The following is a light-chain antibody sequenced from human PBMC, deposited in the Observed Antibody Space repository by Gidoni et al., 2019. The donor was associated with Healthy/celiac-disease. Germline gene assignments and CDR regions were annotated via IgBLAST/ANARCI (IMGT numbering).Light chain of an antibody. CDR2: GAS. CDR3: QQYGSSPWT. CDR1: QSVSSSY. V-gene: IGKV3-20*01. J-gene: IGKJ1*01. Sequence: EIVLTQSPGTLSLSPGERATLSCRASQSVSSSYLAWYQQKPGQAPRLLIYGASSRATGIPDSFSGSGSGTDFTLTISRLEPEDFAVYYCQQYGSSPWTFXXXTKVEIK.